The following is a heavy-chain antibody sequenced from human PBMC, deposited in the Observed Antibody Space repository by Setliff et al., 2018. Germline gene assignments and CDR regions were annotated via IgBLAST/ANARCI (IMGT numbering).Heavy chain of an antibody. CDR2: IYHSGST. CDR3: ARSYDSSASNWFDP. CDR1: GYSISSGYY. Sequence: SETLSLTCTVSGYSISSGYYWGWIRQPPGKGLEWIGSIYHSGSTYYNPSLKSRVTISVDTSKNQFSLTLSSVTAADTAVYYCARSYDSSASNWFDPWGRGTLVTVSS. V-gene: IGHV4-38-2*02. D-gene: IGHD3-22*01. J-gene: IGHJ5*02.